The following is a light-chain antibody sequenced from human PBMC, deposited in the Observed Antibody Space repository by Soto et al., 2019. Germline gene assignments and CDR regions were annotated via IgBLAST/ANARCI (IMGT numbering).Light chain of an antibody. Sequence: EIVMTQSPATLSVSPGERVSLSCRASQSIYDKLAWYQQKPGQTPRLLIYDASTRATGISGSVSGSGSGTEFTLTISSLQSEDFAVYYCQQYNRWPLTFGGGTKVDIK. V-gene: IGKV3-15*01. CDR1: QSIYDK. J-gene: IGKJ4*01. CDR3: QQYNRWPLT. CDR2: DAS.